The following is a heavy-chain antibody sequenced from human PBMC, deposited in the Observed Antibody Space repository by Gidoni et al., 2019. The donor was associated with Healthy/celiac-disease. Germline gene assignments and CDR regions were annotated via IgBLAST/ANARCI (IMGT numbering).Heavy chain of an antibody. Sequence: QVQLQESGPGLAKPSATLSPTCTVSGGPISRYYWSWIRQPAGKGLEWIGRIYTSGSPNYNPSLKSRGNMSVDTSQNQFSLKLSSVTAADTAVYYCAREGITFGGAEFRGGLDYWGQGTLVTVSS. CDR3: AREGITFGGAEFRGGLDY. CDR2: IYTSGSP. CDR1: GGPISRYY. D-gene: IGHD3-16*01. V-gene: IGHV4-4*07. J-gene: IGHJ4*02.